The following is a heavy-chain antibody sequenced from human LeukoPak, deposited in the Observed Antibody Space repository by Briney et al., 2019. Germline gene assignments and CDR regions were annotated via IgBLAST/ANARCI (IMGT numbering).Heavy chain of an antibody. CDR2: SSCSGST. CDR3: ARDEMYSSGWYYFDY. CDR1: GGSLSSYY. Sequence: PSETLSLTCTVPGGSLSSYYWSWIRQPLRKGLEWVGHSSCSGSTNYNPSFKRRVTISVDTSNNQFSLKLSSVTAADTAVYYCARDEMYSSGWYYFDYWGQGTLVTVSS. J-gene: IGHJ4*02. D-gene: IGHD6-19*01. V-gene: IGHV4-59*01.